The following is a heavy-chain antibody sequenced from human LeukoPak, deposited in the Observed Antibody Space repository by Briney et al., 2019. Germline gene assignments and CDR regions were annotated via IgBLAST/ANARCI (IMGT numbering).Heavy chain of an antibody. CDR3: ARGSGNYWQVSFDY. CDR1: GVSITSFY. D-gene: IGHD1-26*01. CDR2: IYFSGST. J-gene: IGHJ4*02. V-gene: IGHV4-59*08. Sequence: PSETLSLTCTVSGVSITSFYWSWIRQPPGKGLEWISYIYFSGSTNYNPSLTSRVTISVDTSKNQFSLKLTSVTAADTAVYYCARGSGNYWQVSFDYWGQGTLVTVSS.